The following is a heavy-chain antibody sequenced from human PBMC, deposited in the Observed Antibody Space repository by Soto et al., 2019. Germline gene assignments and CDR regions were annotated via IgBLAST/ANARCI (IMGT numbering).Heavy chain of an antibody. CDR1: GYTFNKYP. CDR3: ARKDYYGSRLYHLAY. CDR2: INAANGDT. Sequence: ASVKVSCKASGYTFNKYPMHWVRQAPGQGLEWMGWINAANGDTGYSQKFQGRVTLTRDTSASTAYMELSSLRSEDTAVYYCARKDYYGSRLYHLAYWGQGTLVTVSS. D-gene: IGHD3-10*01. V-gene: IGHV1-3*01. J-gene: IGHJ4*02.